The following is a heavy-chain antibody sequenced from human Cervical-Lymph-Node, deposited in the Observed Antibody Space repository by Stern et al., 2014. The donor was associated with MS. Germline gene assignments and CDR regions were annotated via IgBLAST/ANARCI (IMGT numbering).Heavy chain of an antibody. CDR2: ILYDGSNR. V-gene: IGHV3-33*01. CDR3: AREGGNTAEYFQH. CDR1: GFTFSSSG. Sequence: QVQLGQSGGGVVQPGRSLRLSCAASGFTFSSSGMHWVRQAPGKGLEWLAIILYDGSNRYYADSVKGRFTISRDNSKNTLYLQMNSLRADDTAVYYCAREGGNTAEYFQHWGQGTLVTVSS. J-gene: IGHJ1*01. D-gene: IGHD4-23*01.